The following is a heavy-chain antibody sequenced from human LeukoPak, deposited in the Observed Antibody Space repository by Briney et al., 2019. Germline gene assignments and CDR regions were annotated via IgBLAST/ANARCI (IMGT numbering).Heavy chain of an antibody. J-gene: IGHJ4*02. Sequence: GGSLRLSCAVSGITLSNYGMSWVRQAPGKGLEWVAGISDSAGRTNYADSVKGRFTICRDNPKNTLYLQMNSLRAEDTAVYFCAKRGVVIRVILVGFHKEAYYFDSWGQGALVTVSS. CDR2: ISDSAGRT. CDR1: GITLSNYG. V-gene: IGHV3-23*01. CDR3: AKRGVVIRVILVGFHKEAYYFDS. D-gene: IGHD3-22*01.